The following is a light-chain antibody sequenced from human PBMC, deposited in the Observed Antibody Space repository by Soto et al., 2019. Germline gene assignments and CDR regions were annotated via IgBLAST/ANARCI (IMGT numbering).Light chain of an antibody. J-gene: IGLJ3*02. V-gene: IGLV2-14*01. CDR3: SSFTTSTLWV. Sequence: QSALTQPASVSGSPGQSITISCTGTSSDVGYYDYVSWYQQHPGKAPKLMMYEVSDRPSGVSNRFSGSKSGNTASLTISGLQAEDEADYYCSSFTTSTLWVFGGGTKLTVL. CDR2: EVS. CDR1: SSDVGYYDY.